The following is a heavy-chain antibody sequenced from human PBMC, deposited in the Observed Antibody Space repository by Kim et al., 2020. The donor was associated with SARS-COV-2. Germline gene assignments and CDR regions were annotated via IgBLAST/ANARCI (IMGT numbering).Heavy chain of an antibody. V-gene: IGHV3-23*01. J-gene: IGHJ4*02. CDR3: ASSDHLPREY. Sequence: FYEDAVKCRFTISRYNSKNTLYLQMNRLRAEDTDIYYCASSDHLPREYWGQGTLVTVSS.